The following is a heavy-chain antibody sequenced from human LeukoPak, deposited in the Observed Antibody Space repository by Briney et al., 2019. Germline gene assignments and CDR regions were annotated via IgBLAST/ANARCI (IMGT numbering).Heavy chain of an antibody. V-gene: IGHV1-2*02. J-gene: IGHJ6*02. CDR1: GYTFTGYY. D-gene: IGHD4-17*01. CDR3: ARETYGDYVGYYYYGMDV. CDR2: INPNSGGT. Sequence: ASVKVSCEASGYTFTGYYMHWVRQAPGQGLEWMGWINPNSGGTNYAQKFQGRVTMTRDTSISTAYMELSRLRSDDTAVYYCARETYGDYVGYYYYGMDVWGQGTTVTVSS.